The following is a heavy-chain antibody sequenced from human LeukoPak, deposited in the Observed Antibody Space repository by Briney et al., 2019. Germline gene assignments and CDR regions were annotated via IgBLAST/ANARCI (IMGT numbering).Heavy chain of an antibody. CDR3: ARQWLING. CDR2: ISESGGTT. V-gene: IGHV3-23*01. CDR1: GFTFSSYA. J-gene: IGHJ4*02. D-gene: IGHD6-19*01. Sequence: GGSLRLSCAASGFTFSSYAMNWLRQAPGKGLEWVSSISESGGTTDYADSVKGRFTISRDNSKNTLYLQMNSLRAEDTAVYYCARQWLINGWGQGILVTVSS.